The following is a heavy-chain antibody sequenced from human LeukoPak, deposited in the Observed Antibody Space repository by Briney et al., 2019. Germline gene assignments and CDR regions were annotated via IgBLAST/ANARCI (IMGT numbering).Heavy chain of an antibody. V-gene: IGHV1-69*04. CDR3: ARGIVAIAVAGNDAFDI. J-gene: IGHJ3*02. D-gene: IGHD6-19*01. Sequence: ASVKVSCKASGGTFSSYAISWVRQAPGQGLEWMGRIIPILGIANYAQKFQGRVTITADKSTSTAYMELSSLRSEDTAVYYCARGIVAIAVAGNDAFDIWGQGTTVTVSS. CDR2: IIPILGIA. CDR1: GGTFSSYA.